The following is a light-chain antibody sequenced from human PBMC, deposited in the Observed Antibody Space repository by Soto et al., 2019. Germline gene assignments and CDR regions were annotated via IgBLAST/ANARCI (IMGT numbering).Light chain of an antibody. V-gene: IGLV2-23*01. Sequence: QSALTQPASVSGSPGQSITISCTGTSSDVGSYNLVSWYQQHPGKAPKLMIYEGSKRPSGVSNRFSGSKSANTASLTISGLQAEDEADYYCCSYAGSSPLFGGGTKLTVL. CDR3: CSYAGSSPL. CDR2: EGS. CDR1: SSDVGSYNL. J-gene: IGLJ2*01.